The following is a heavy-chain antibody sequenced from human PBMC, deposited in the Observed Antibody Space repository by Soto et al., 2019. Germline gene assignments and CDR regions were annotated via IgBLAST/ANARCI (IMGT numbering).Heavy chain of an antibody. CDR1: GGSISSGGYY. Sequence: SETLSLTCTVSGGSISSGGYYWSWIRQPPGKGLEWIGYIYYSGSTYYNPSLKSRVTISVDTSKNQFSLKLSSVTAADTAVYYCERDHPRSYYYYERDVWGQGTTVTVYS. CDR3: ERDHPRSYYYYERDV. V-gene: IGHV4-31*03. CDR2: IYYSGST. J-gene: IGHJ6*02.